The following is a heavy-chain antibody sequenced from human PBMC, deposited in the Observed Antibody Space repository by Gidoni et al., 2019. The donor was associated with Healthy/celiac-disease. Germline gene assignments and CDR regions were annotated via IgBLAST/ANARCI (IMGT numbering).Heavy chain of an antibody. J-gene: IGHJ4*02. Sequence: QVQLVQSGAEVKQPGSSVKVSCQASGGTFSSYAISWVRHPPGQGLEWMGGIIPIFGTANYAQKFQGRVTITADESTSTAYMELSSLRSEDTAVYYCAREGYGDYFDYWGQGTLVTVSS. CDR3: AREGYGDYFDY. CDR1: GGTFSSYA. V-gene: IGHV1-69*01. D-gene: IGHD4-17*01. CDR2: IIPIFGTA.